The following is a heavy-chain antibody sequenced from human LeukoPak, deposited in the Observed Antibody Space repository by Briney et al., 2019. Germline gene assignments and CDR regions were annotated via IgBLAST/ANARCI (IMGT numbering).Heavy chain of an antibody. CDR3: AKNFGSGYPRKIDY. CDR2: ISVGGGST. J-gene: IGHJ4*02. V-gene: IGHV3-23*01. Sequence: GGSLRLSCVASGFTVSSNYMSWVRQAPGKGLEWVSGISVGGGSTYYADSVKGRFTISRDNSENTLFLQMNSLRAEDTAVYYCAKNFGSGYPRKIDYWGQGTLVTVSS. CDR1: GFTVSSNY. D-gene: IGHD3-3*01.